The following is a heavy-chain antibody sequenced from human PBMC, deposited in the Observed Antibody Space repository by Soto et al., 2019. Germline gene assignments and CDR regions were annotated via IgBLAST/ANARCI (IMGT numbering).Heavy chain of an antibody. CDR1: GFTFSSYG. J-gene: IGHJ3*02. Sequence: QVQLVESGGGVVQPGRSLRLSCAASGFTFSSYGMHWVRQAPGKGLEWVAVIWYDGSNKYYADSVKGRFTISRDNSKNTLYLQMNSLRAEDTAVYYCARGPYDYGDYVLVGGAFDIWGQGTMVTVSS. D-gene: IGHD4-17*01. CDR3: ARGPYDYGDYVLVGGAFDI. CDR2: IWYDGSNK. V-gene: IGHV3-33*01.